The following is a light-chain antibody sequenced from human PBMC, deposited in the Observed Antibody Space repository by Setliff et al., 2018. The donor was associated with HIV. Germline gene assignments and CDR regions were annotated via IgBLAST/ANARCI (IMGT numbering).Light chain of an antibody. J-gene: IGLJ1*01. CDR3: QSYDSRFYV. CDR1: SSNIGAGYD. CDR2: GNS. V-gene: IGLV1-40*01. Sequence: QSVLTQPPSVSGAPGQRVTISCTGSSSNIGAGYDVHWYQQLPGTAPKLLIYGNSNRPSGVPDRFSGSKSGTSASLAITGLQAEDEADYYCQSYDSRFYVFGTGTKVTV.